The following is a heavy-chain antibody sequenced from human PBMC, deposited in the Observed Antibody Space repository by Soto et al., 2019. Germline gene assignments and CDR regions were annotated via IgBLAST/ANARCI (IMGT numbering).Heavy chain of an antibody. V-gene: IGHV1-18*01. J-gene: IGHJ5*02. CDR2: ISAYNGNT. CDR1: GYTFTIYG. CDR3: ATGAVGRAPAWFDP. D-gene: IGHD1-26*01. Sequence: ASVKVSCKASGYTFTIYGISWVRQAPGQGLEWMGWISAYNGNTNYAQKLQGRVTMTTDTSTSTAYMELRSLRSDDTAVYYCATGAVGRAPAWFDPWGQGTLVTVSS.